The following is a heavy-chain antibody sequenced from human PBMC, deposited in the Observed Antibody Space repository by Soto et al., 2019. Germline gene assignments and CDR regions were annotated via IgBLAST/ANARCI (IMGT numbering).Heavy chain of an antibody. CDR1: GGSISRYY. CDR3: ARAYHSDDFWSGYYGPYFDY. D-gene: IGHD3-3*01. V-gene: IGHV4-59*01. CDR2: IYYSGST. J-gene: IGHJ4*02. Sequence: SETLSLTCTVSGGSISRYYWSWIRQPPGKGLEWIGYIYYSGSTNYNPSLKSRVTISVDTSKNQFSLKLSSVTAADTAVYYCARAYHSDDFWSGYYGPYFDYWGQGTLVNVSS.